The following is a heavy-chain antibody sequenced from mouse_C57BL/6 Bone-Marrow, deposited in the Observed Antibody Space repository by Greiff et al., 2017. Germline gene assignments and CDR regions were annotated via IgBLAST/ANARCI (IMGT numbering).Heavy chain of an antibody. CDR2: IHPNSGST. CDR3: ANITTVGGFAY. CDR1: GYTFTSYW. J-gene: IGHJ3*01. V-gene: IGHV1-64*01. Sequence: VQLQQPGAELVKPGASVKLSCKASGYTFTSYWMHWVKQWPGQGLEWIGMIHPNSGSTNYNEKFKSKATLTVDKSSSTAYMQLSSLTSEDSAVYYCANITTVGGFAYWGQGTLVTVSA. D-gene: IGHD1-1*01.